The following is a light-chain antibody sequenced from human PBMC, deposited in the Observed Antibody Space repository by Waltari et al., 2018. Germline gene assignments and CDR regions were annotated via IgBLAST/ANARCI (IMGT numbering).Light chain of an antibody. CDR3: SSYTSISTSVV. Sequence: QSALTQPASVSGAPGQSITISCTGTSSDVGGYDFVSWYQQYPGKAPQLIIYDVYYLPSGVSPRFSASKSGDTASLTISGLQTDDEADYYCSSYTSISTSVVFGGGTKLTVL. J-gene: IGLJ2*01. V-gene: IGLV2-14*03. CDR1: SSDVGGYDF. CDR2: DVY.